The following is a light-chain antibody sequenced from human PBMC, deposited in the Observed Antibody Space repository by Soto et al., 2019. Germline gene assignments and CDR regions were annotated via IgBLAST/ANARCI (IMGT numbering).Light chain of an antibody. J-gene: IGKJ2*01. CDR3: MQALQSPLYT. CDR2: LGS. CDR1: QSLLHRNGYNY. Sequence: IVMTQSPLSLPVTPGEPASISCRSSQSLLHRNGYNYLDWYLQKPVQSPQLLIYLGSNRASGVTDRFSGSGSGTDFTLKISRVEAEDVGVYYCMQALQSPLYTFGQGTKLEIK. V-gene: IGKV2-28*01.